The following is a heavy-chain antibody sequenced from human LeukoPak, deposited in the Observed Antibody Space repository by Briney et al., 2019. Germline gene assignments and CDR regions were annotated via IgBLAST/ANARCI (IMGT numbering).Heavy chain of an antibody. V-gene: IGHV1-2*02. CDR1: GYSLTDYY. J-gene: IGHJ4*02. Sequence: ASVKVSCKASGYSLTDYYIHWVRQAPGQGLEWMGWINPNSGGTNYAQKFQGRVTMTRDTSISTVYMELSRLTSDDTAVYYCARSAQFSWELKALHYWGQGTLVTVSS. CDR3: ARSAQFSWELKALHY. D-gene: IGHD1-26*01. CDR2: INPNSGGT.